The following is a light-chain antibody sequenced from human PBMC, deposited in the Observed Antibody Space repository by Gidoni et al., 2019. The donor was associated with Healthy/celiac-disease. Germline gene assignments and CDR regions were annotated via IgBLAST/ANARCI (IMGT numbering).Light chain of an antibody. Sequence: EIVLTQSPATLSLSPGERATLSCRASQSVSSYLAWYQQKPGQAPSRLIYDASNRATGIPARFSGSGSGTDFTRTISSLEAEDVAGYYCQQRSNWLWTFGQGTKVEIK. CDR2: DAS. CDR1: QSVSSY. CDR3: QQRSNWLWT. V-gene: IGKV3-11*01. J-gene: IGKJ1*01.